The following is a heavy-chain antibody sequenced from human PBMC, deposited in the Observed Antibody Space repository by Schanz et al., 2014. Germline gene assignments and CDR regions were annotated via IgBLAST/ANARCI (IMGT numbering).Heavy chain of an antibody. Sequence: QVQLVESGGGVVQPGRSLRLSCAASGFTFSTYAMHWVRQAPGKGLEWVAVISSDGSYKYYADSVKGRFTISRDNSKNTVYLEMNSLRAQDTAVFYCARDTGYSSSWYLYLFLDLWGRGTLVTVSS. CDR1: GFTFSTYA. J-gene: IGHJ2*01. D-gene: IGHD6-13*01. CDR2: ISSDGSYK. V-gene: IGHV3-30*04. CDR3: ARDTGYSSSWYLYLFLDL.